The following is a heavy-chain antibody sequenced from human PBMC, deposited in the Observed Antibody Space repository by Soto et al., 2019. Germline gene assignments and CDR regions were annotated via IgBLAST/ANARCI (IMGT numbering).Heavy chain of an antibody. CDR2: INPSGGST. CDR1: GYTFTSYY. D-gene: IGHD1-26*01. Sequence: QVQLVQSGAEVKKPGASVKVSCKASGYTFTSYYMHWVRQAPGQGLEWMGIINPSGGSTSYAQKFQGRVTMTRDTSTSTVYMELSSLRSEDTAVYYCARAKGGYGGSYYPFDYWGQGTLVTVSS. CDR3: ARAKGGYGGSYYPFDY. J-gene: IGHJ4*02. V-gene: IGHV1-46*01.